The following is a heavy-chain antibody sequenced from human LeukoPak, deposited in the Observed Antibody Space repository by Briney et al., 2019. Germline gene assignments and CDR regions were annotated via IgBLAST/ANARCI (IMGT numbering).Heavy chain of an antibody. D-gene: IGHD3-22*01. CDR1: GFTFSSYG. V-gene: IGHV3-30*02. CDR2: RRYDGSNK. CDR3: AKDEGYDSSGSPADY. Sequence: GSLRLSCAASGFTFSSYGMHWVRQAPGKGLEGVAFRRYDGSNKYYADSGKGRFTISRDNSKNTLYLQMNSVRTEDTALYYCAKDEGYDSSGSPADYWGQGTLVTVSS. J-gene: IGHJ4*02.